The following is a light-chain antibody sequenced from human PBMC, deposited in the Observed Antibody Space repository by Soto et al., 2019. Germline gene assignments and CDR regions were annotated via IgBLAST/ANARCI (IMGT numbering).Light chain of an antibody. CDR3: QQRTDRPPWT. CDR1: QSIGLA. J-gene: IGKJ1*01. V-gene: IGKV3-11*01. Sequence: EIVFTQSPATLSLSPGERATLSCRASQSIGLAIAWYQHKPGQAPRLLIFDASQRATGIPARFGGSGSGTDFTLSISSLEPEDFAVYYCQQRTDRPPWTFGQGTKVDIK. CDR2: DAS.